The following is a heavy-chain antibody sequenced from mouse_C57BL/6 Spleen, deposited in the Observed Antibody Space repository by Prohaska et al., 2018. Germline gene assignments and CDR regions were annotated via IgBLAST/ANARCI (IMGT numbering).Heavy chain of an antibody. D-gene: IGHD6-1*01. Sequence: HGKSLEWIGYIYPNNGGNGYNQKFKGKATLTVDKSSSTAYMELRSLTSEDSAVYYCARSGSGYFDVWGTGNTVTVSS. CDR2: IYPNNGGN. CDR3: ARSGSGYFDV. V-gene: IGHV1-34*01. J-gene: IGHJ1*03.